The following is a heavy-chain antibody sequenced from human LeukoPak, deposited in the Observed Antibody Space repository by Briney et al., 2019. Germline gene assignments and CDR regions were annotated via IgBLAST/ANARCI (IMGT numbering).Heavy chain of an antibody. V-gene: IGHV1-2*02. Sequence: ASVKVSCKASGYTFTGYYTHWVRQAPGQGLEWMGWINPNSGGTNYAQKFQGRVTMTRDTSISTAYMELSRLRSDDTAVYYCARDWYYYDSSGYYFFYYFDYWGQGTLVTVSS. D-gene: IGHD3-22*01. J-gene: IGHJ4*02. CDR2: INPNSGGT. CDR1: GYTFTGYY. CDR3: ARDWYYYDSSGYYFFYYFDY.